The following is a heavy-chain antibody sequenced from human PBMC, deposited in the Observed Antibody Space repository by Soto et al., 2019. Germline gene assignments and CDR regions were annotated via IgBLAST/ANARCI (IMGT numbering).Heavy chain of an antibody. J-gene: IGHJ4*02. Sequence: PSETLSLTXSVSGVSITNSDYYWSWIRQPPGKGLEWIGYIFHTGSASYKSSLKGRVTFSVDTSKNQFSLNLKSVTAADTAVYFCARVRVRMTAIVFYFDSWGQGSLVTVSS. CDR2: IFHTGSA. D-gene: IGHD2-21*02. CDR1: GVSITNSDYY. CDR3: ARVRVRMTAIVFYFDS. V-gene: IGHV4-61*08.